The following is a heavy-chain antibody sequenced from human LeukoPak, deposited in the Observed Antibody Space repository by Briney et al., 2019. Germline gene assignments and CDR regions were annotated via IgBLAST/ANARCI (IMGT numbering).Heavy chain of an antibody. CDR1: GGSISSGGYY. D-gene: IGHD6-13*01. CDR3: ARAGIAAAGIGVGYYFDY. V-gene: IGHV4-31*03. Sequence: KPSQTLSLTCTVSGGSISSGGYYWSWIRQHPGKGLEWIGYIYYSGSTYCNPSLKSRVTISVDTSKNQFSLKLSSVTAADTAVYYCARAGIAAAGIGVGYYFDYWGQRTLVTVSS. J-gene: IGHJ4*02. CDR2: IYYSGST.